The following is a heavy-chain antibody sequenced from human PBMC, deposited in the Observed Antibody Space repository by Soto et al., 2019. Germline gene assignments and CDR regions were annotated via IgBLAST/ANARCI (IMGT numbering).Heavy chain of an antibody. V-gene: IGHV3-9*01. J-gene: IGHJ4*02. CDR3: AKALWAAVAFDY. Sequence: SLRLSCAASGFTFDDYAMHWVRQAPGKGLEWVSGISWNSGSIGYADSVKGRFTISRDNAKNSLYLQMNSLRAEDTALYYCAKALWAAVAFDYWGQGTLVTVSS. D-gene: IGHD6-19*01. CDR2: ISWNSGSI. CDR1: GFTFDDYA.